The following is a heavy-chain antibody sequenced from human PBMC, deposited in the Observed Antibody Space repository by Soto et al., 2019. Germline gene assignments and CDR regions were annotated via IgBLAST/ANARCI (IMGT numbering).Heavy chain of an antibody. CDR1: RYIFTAYF. V-gene: IGHV1-2*02. CDR2: INPNNGAT. Sequence: QVQLVQSGAEVKKPGASVKVSCKAPRYIFTAYFMHWVRQAPGQGLEWMGWINPNNGATHYGLSFQGRVTMTRDTTSSTAYMELSSLRSDATAVYYCASHDPGARFDPWGQGPLVIVSS. D-gene: IGHD1-1*01. J-gene: IGHJ5*02. CDR3: ASHDPGARFDP.